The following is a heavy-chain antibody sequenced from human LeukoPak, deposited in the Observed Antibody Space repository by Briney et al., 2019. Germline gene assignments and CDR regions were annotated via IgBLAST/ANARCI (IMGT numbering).Heavy chain of an antibody. V-gene: IGHV3-53*01. CDR1: GFTVSNNY. D-gene: IGHD2-21*01. Sequence: GGSLRLSCAASGFTVSNNYMSWVRRAAGKGREWVALIYSAGGTYYADSVKGRFTISRDNSKNTLHLQMNSLRAEDTAVYYCVRNSGELGAWGQGTLVTVSS. CDR3: VRNSGELGA. J-gene: IGHJ5*02. CDR2: IYSAGGT.